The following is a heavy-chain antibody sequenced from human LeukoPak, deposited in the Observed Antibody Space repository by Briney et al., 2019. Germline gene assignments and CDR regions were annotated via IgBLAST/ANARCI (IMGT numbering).Heavy chain of an antibody. CDR1: GFPFSDYG. J-gene: IGHJ6*03. CDR3: AKEGAMDVSSIFPVDYMDV. V-gene: IGHV3-30*18. CDR2: ISHDGNNK. Sequence: GRSLRLSCAASGFPFSDYGMYWVRQAPGKGLEWLAVISHDGNNKYYADSVKGRFTISRDNSKNTLYLQMNSLRAEDTAVYYCAKEGAMDVSSIFPVDYMDVWGKGTTVTVSS. D-gene: IGHD2-2*03.